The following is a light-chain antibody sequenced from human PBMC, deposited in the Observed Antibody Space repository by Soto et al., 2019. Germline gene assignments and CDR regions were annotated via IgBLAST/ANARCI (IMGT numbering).Light chain of an antibody. V-gene: IGLV2-14*01. CDR3: SSYTTSSTRV. CDR2: EVT. Sequence: QSALTQPASVSGSPGQSIAISCTGSSSDIGIYKYVSWYQQHPGKVPKLIIYEVTNRPSGVSNRFSGSKSGNTASLTISGLQAEDEAHYYCSSYTTSSTRVFGTGTKVTVL. CDR1: SSDIGIYKY. J-gene: IGLJ1*01.